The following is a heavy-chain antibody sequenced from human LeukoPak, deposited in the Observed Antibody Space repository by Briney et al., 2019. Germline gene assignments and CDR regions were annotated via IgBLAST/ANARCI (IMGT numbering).Heavy chain of an antibody. Sequence: PGGSLRLSCAASGFTFSNYWMTWVRQAPGKGLEWVANIKHDGSEKYYVDSVRGRFIISRDNARSSLYLQMNSLRAEDTALYYCARRLSYHHGVDVWGQGTLVTVSS. CDR2: IKHDGSEK. J-gene: IGHJ4*02. CDR3: ARRLSYHHGVDV. CDR1: GFTFSNYW. D-gene: IGHD6-25*01. V-gene: IGHV3-7*03.